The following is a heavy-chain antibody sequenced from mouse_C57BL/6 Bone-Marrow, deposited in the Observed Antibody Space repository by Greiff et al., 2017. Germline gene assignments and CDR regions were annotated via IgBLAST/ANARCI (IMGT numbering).Heavy chain of an antibody. J-gene: IGHJ4*01. Sequence: EVKLVESGGGLVKPGGSLTLSCAASGFTFSSYAMSWVRQTPEKRLEWVATISDGGSYHYYPDNVKGRFTSSRDNAKNNRYLQMSHLKSEDTAMYYCARGWTMDYWGQGTSVTVAS. CDR2: ISDGGSYH. V-gene: IGHV5-4*03. CDR1: GFTFSSYA. CDR3: ARGWTMDY.